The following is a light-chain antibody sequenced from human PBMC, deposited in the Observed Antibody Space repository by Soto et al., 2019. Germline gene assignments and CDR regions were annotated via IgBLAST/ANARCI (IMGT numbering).Light chain of an antibody. Sequence: QSALTQPPSVSGSPGQSVTISCTGTSSDVGNYHRVSWYQQPPGTAPKLMIYEVSNRPSGVPDRFSGSKSGNTASLTISGLQAEDEADYYCSSYTSSSTLYVFGTGTKVTVL. J-gene: IGLJ1*01. V-gene: IGLV2-18*02. CDR1: SSDVGNYHR. CDR3: SSYTSSSTLYV. CDR2: EVS.